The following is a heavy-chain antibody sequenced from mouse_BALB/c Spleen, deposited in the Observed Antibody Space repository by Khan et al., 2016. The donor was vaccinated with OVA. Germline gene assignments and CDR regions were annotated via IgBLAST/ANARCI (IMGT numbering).Heavy chain of an antibody. Sequence: QVQLQQPGAELVKPGASVKLSCKASGYTFTSYYMYWVKQRPGQGLEWIGGINPSDGGTNFNEKFKSKATLTVDKSSSTAYMQLRSLTSEDSAVYYCPSSGWAAFAYWGPGTLVTVSA. CDR3: PSSGWAAFAY. CDR2: INPSDGGT. J-gene: IGHJ3*01. CDR1: GYTFTSYY. D-gene: IGHD1-1*02. V-gene: IGHV1S81*02.